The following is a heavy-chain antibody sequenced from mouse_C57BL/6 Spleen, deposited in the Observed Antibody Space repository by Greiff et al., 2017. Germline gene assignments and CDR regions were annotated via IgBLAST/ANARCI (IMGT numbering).Heavy chain of an antibody. J-gene: IGHJ4*01. CDR2: IRLKSDNYAT. D-gene: IGHD1-1*01. V-gene: IGHV6-3*01. CDR1: GFTFSNYW. Sequence: EVQRVESGGGLVQPGGSMKLSCVASGFTFSNYWMNWVRQSPEKGLEWVAQIRLKSDNYATHYAESVKGRFTISRDDSKSSVYLQMNNLRAEDTGIYYCTTVVAKDYAMDYWGQGTSVTVSS. CDR3: TTVVAKDYAMDY.